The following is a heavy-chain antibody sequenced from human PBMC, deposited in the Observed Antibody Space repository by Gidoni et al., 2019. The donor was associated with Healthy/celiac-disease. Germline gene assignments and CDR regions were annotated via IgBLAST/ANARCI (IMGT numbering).Heavy chain of an antibody. J-gene: IGHJ6*02. CDR3: ARALDIVVQMAQYYYYGMDV. CDR2: IIPIFGTA. CDR1: GGPFSSYA. D-gene: IGHD2-2*03. Sequence: QVQLVQSGAEVKKPGSSVKVSCKASGGPFSSYAISWVRQAPGQGLEWMGGIIPIFGTANYAQKFQGRVTITADKSTSTAYMELSSLRSEDTAVYYCARALDIVVQMAQYYYYGMDVWGQGTTVTVSS. V-gene: IGHV1-69*06.